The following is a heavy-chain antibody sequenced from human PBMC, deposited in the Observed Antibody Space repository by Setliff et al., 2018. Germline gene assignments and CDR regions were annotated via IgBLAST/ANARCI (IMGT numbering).Heavy chain of an antibody. CDR2: INAGNGNT. V-gene: IGHV1-3*01. Sequence: VKVSCKASGYTFTSYAMHWVRQAPGQRLEWMGWINAGNGNTRYSQKFQGRVTITRDTSASTAYMELSSLRSEDTAVYYCARSPPTSTYYDFWSGYSYYFDYWGQGTLVTVSS. CDR3: ARSPPTSTYYDFWSGYSYYFDY. J-gene: IGHJ4*02. D-gene: IGHD3-3*01. CDR1: GYTFTSYA.